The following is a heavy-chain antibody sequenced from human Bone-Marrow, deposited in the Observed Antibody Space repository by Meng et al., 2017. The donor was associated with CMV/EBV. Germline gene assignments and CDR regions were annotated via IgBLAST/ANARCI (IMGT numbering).Heavy chain of an antibody. D-gene: IGHD6-13*01. CDR3: ARTLGGSTFDVFDI. V-gene: IGHV3-20*04. CDR2: FYWNGGST. Sequence: GESLKISWAASGFTFDDYGMSWVRQAPGKGLEWVSSFYWNGGSTNYGAFVKGRCTISRDNAKNSLYLQMNTLRAEDTVLYYCARTLGGSTFDVFDIWGQGTMVTVSS. CDR1: GFTFDDYG. J-gene: IGHJ3*02.